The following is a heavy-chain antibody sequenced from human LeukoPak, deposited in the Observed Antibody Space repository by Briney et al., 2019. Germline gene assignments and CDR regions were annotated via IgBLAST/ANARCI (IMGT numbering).Heavy chain of an antibody. V-gene: IGHV3-21*01. CDR1: GFTFSSTYS. Sequence: GGSLRLSCAASGFTFSSTYSMTWVRQAPGKGLEWVRSISSSSSYIYYADSVKGRFTVSSDNAQNSLYLQMNSLRAEDTAVYYCAREEGSSGRYYFYYYMDVWGKGTTVTVSS. D-gene: IGHD1-26*01. CDR3: AREEGSSGRYYFYYYMDV. CDR2: ISSSSSYI. J-gene: IGHJ6*03.